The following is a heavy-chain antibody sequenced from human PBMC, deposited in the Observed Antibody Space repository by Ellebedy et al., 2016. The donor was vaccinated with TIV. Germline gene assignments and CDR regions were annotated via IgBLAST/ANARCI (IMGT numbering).Heavy chain of an antibody. J-gene: IGHJ6*02. CDR3: AKNLRFTYTNCFPGYYLYGMDV. CDR1: GFTFDDYA. D-gene: IGHD3-22*01. Sequence: GGSLRLSCAVSGFTFDDYAMHWFRQPQGKGLEWVALISRDGRSTSYADSVKGRFTVSRDNTKTSLHLQINNLRTEDTALYFCAKNLRFTYTNCFPGYYLYGMDVWGQGTTVTVSS. V-gene: IGHV3-43*02. CDR2: ISRDGRST.